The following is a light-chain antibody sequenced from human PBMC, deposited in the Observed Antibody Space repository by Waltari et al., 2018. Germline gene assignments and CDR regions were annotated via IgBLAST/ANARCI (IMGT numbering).Light chain of an antibody. Sequence: EIVLTHSPGTLFLSPGQSATLSFRASQSVSSSYLAWFQQKPGQAPRLLIYGASSRATGIPDRFSGSGSGTDFTLTISRREPEDFAVYYCQQYGSSPPWTFGQGTKVEIK. CDR2: GAS. CDR3: QQYGSSPPWT. J-gene: IGKJ1*01. V-gene: IGKV3-20*01. CDR1: QSVSSSY.